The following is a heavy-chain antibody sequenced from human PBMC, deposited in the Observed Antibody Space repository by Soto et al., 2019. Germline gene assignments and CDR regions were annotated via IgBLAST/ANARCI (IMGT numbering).Heavy chain of an antibody. Sequence: EVQLVESGGGLVKPGGSLRLSCAASGFTISDAWMIWVRQAPGKGLEWVGRIKSKIDGGTTDYAAPVKGRFTISRDDSKNTLHRQLDTLHTEDTAVYYCTTGQLLYDSIWGSDRVDDAEFDYWGQGTLVTVSS. V-gene: IGHV3-15*01. CDR2: IKSKIDGGTT. CDR3: TTGQLLYDSIWGSDRVDDAEFDY. CDR1: GFTISDAW. D-gene: IGHD3-16*02. J-gene: IGHJ4*02.